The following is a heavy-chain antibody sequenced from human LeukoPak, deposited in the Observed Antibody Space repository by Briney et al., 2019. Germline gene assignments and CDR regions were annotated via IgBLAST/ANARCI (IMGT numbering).Heavy chain of an antibody. CDR3: ARDGVLRFLEWLPPPDAFDI. D-gene: IGHD3-3*01. CDR1: GFTFSSYG. J-gene: IGHJ3*02. Sequence: PGGSLRLSCAASGFTFSSYGTHWVRQAPGKGLEWVAFIRYDGSNKYYADSVKGRFTISRDNSKNTLYLQMNSLRAEDTAVYYCARDGVLRFLEWLPPPDAFDIWGQGTMVTVSS. V-gene: IGHV3-30*02. CDR2: IRYDGSNK.